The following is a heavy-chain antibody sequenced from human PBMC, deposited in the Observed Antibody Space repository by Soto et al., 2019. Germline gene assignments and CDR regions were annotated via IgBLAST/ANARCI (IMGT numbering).Heavy chain of an antibody. D-gene: IGHD4-17*01. Sequence: QVQLVQSGAEVKKPGSSVKVSCKSSGGTFSSFINYPINWVRQAPGQGLEWMGGIVPNVGTVNYAQKFRGKVTITADKSTGTAYMELSSLRSEDTALYYCARDPTNDYGDDTFDYWGQGTKVIVSS. CDR1: GGTFSSFINYP. CDR3: ARDPTNDYGDDTFDY. V-gene: IGHV1-69*06. J-gene: IGHJ4*02. CDR2: IVPNVGTV.